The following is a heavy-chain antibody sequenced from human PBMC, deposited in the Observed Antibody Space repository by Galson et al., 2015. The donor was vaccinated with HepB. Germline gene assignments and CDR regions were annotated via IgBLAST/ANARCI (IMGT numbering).Heavy chain of an antibody. CDR3: ARDHFRGVAAAGPYGMDV. D-gene: IGHD6-13*01. Sequence: SLRLSCAAAGFTFSSYGMHWVRQAPGKGLEWVAVIWYDGSNKYYADSVKGRFTISRDNSKNTLYLQMNSLRAEDTAVYYCARDHFRGVAAAGPYGMDVWGQGTTVTVSS. J-gene: IGHJ6*02. V-gene: IGHV3-33*01. CDR1: GFTFSSYG. CDR2: IWYDGSNK.